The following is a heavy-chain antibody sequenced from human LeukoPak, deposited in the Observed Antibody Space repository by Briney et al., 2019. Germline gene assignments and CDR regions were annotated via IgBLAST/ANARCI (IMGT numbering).Heavy chain of an antibody. CDR1: GGSISSSSYY. CDR2: IYYSGST. Sequence: SETLSLTCTVSGGSISSSSYYWGWIRQPPGKGLEWIGSIYYSGSTYYNPSLKSRVTISVDTSKNQFSLKLSSVTAADTAVYYCASLYSSSSDYWGQGTLVTVSS. J-gene: IGHJ4*02. V-gene: IGHV4-39*07. D-gene: IGHD6-13*01. CDR3: ASLYSSSSDY.